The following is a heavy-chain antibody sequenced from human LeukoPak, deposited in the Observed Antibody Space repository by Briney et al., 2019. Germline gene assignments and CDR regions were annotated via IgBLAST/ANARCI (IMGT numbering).Heavy chain of an antibody. CDR1: GYTFTVYY. Sequence: EASVKFSCKASGYTFTVYYMHWVRQAPGQGLEWMGWINPNSGGTNYAQKFQGRVTMTRDTSSSTAYMELSRLRSADTAVYYCARDATDAFDIWGQGTMATVSS. V-gene: IGHV1-2*02. CDR3: ARDATDAFDI. J-gene: IGHJ3*02. CDR2: INPNSGGT.